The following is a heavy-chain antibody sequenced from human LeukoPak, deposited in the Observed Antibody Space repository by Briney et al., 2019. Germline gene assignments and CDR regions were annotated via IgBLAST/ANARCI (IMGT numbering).Heavy chain of an antibody. J-gene: IGHJ4*02. CDR1: GYTLTSYG. CDR3: ARDYDSEVFYY. CDR2: NSAYNGNT. D-gene: IGHD3-22*01. Sequence: ASVKVSCKASGYTLTSYGISWVRQAPGQGLEWMGWNSAYNGNTNYAQKLQGRVTMTTETSTSTGYMELRSLRSDETAVYYCARDYDSEVFYYWGQGTLVTVSS. V-gene: IGHV1-18*01.